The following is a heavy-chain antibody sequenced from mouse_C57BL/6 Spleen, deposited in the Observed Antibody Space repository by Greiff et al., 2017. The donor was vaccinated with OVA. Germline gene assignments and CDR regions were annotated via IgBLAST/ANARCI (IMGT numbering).Heavy chain of an antibody. CDR3: ARDYGSRYWYFDV. D-gene: IGHD1-1*01. CDR1: GFTFRDYG. J-gene: IGHJ1*03. V-gene: IGHV5-17*01. Sequence: EVNLVESGGGLVKPGGSLKLSCAASGFTFRDYGMHWVRQAPEKGLEWVAYISSGSSTIYYADTVKGRFTISRDNAKNTLFLQMTSLRSEDTAMYYCARDYGSRYWYFDVWGTGTTVTVSS. CDR2: ISSGSSTI.